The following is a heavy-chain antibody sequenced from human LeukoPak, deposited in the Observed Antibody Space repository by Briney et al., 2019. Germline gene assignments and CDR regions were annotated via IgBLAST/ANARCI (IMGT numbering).Heavy chain of an antibody. Sequence: GGSLRLSCAASGFTFSSYAMSWVRQAPGKGLEWVSAISGSGGSTYYADSVKGRFTISRDNSKNTLYLQMSSLRAEDTAVYYCAKPSYDGDYLDAFDIWGQGTMVTVSS. CDR2: ISGSGGST. V-gene: IGHV3-23*01. D-gene: IGHD4-17*01. CDR3: AKPSYDGDYLDAFDI. J-gene: IGHJ3*02. CDR1: GFTFSSYA.